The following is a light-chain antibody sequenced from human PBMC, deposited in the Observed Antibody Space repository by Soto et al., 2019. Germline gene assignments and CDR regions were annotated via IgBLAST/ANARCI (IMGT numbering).Light chain of an antibody. J-gene: IGKJ1*01. Sequence: IQMTQSPSTLSASVGDRVTITCRASQCLXSWFGWYQEKPGKAPQLLIYXASILESGVPSRFSGSGSGTEFTLTISRLQADDVETYCCQQYNSHWTFGQGTKVEI. CDR2: XAS. CDR3: QQYNSHWT. CDR1: QCLXSW. V-gene: IGKV1-5*01.